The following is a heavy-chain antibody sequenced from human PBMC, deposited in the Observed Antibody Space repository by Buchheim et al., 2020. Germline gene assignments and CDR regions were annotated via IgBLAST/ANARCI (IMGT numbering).Heavy chain of an antibody. J-gene: IGHJ6*02. D-gene: IGHD3-10*01. CDR3: AKVHVTMVRGGVEV. CDR1: GFTFSSYG. Sequence: QVQLVESGGGVVQPGRSLRLSCAASGFTFSSYGMHWVRQAPGKGLEWVAFIRYDGSNKYYADSVKGRFTISRDNSKNTLYLQMNSLRAEDTAVYYCAKVHVTMVRGGVEVWGQGTT. V-gene: IGHV3-30*02. CDR2: IRYDGSNK.